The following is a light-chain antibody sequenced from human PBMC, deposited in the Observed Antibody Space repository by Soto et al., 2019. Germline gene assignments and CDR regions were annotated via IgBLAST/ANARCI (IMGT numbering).Light chain of an antibody. V-gene: IGKV2-28*01. CDR1: QSLLHSNGYNY. Sequence: DIVMTQSPLSLAVTPGEPASSSCRSSQSLLHSNGYNYLDWFLQKPGQSPKLLIYLGSNRASGVPDRFSGSGSGTNFTLRISRVEAEDVGVYYCMQALQSPRTFGRGTKVDI. CDR2: LGS. CDR3: MQALQSPRT. J-gene: IGKJ1*01.